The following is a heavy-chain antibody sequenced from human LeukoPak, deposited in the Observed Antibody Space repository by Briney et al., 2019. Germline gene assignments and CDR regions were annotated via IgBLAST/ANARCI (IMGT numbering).Heavy chain of an antibody. D-gene: IGHD5/OR15-5a*01. Sequence: GGSLRLSCAASGFTFANYAMSWVRQAPGKGLEFVSSISRSGDTTFYADSVKGRFTISRDNSKDTLYLQMDRLRADDAAVYYCATARFAAACVSSDYWGQGTLVTVSS. V-gene: IGHV3-23*01. CDR3: ATARFAAACVSSDY. J-gene: IGHJ4*02. CDR1: GFTFANYA. CDR2: ISRSGDTT.